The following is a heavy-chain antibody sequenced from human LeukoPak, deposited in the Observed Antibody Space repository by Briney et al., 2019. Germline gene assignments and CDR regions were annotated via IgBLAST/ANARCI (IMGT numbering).Heavy chain of an antibody. J-gene: IGHJ4*02. Sequence: ASVKVSCKTSNYTFISYGMSWVRQAPGQGLEWMGWISAFNGNTNYAQKFQGRVTITADKSTSTAYMELSSLRSEDTAVYYCARDPDGYNQIGYDYWGQGTLVTVSS. CDR2: ISAFNGNT. D-gene: IGHD5-24*01. V-gene: IGHV1-18*01. CDR1: NYTFISYG. CDR3: ARDPDGYNQIGYDY.